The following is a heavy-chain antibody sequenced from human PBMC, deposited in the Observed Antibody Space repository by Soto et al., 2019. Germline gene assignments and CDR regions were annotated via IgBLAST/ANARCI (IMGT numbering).Heavy chain of an antibody. CDR1: GFTFSSYA. Sequence: GGSLRLSCAASGFTFSSYAMHWVRQAPGKGLEWVAVISYDGSNKYYADSVKGRFTISRDNSKNTLYLQMNSLRAEDTAVYYCARDIRYFTPSPPYYYYGMDVWGQGTTVTVSS. CDR3: ARDIRYFTPSPPYYYYGMDV. J-gene: IGHJ6*02. V-gene: IGHV3-30-3*01. D-gene: IGHD3-9*01. CDR2: ISYDGSNK.